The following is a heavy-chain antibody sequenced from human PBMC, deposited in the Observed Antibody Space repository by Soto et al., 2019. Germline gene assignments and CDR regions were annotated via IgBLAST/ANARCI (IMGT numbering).Heavy chain of an antibody. CDR2: IYYSGRT. D-gene: IGHD2-21*02. J-gene: IGHJ1*01. CDR1: GDSISSRGYY. CDR3: ARQQTSVVTQADFGV. V-gene: IGHV4-39*01. Sequence: PSDTLSLTCTVTGDSISSRGYYWGWIRQPPGKGLEWIGSIYYSGRTYNNPSLRSRVSMSIDTFKDQFSLKLKSGTAADTALYFWARQQTSVVTQADFGVWGPGSLGTVAS.